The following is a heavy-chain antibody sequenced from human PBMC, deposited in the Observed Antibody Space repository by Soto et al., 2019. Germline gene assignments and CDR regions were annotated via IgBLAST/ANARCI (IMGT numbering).Heavy chain of an antibody. CDR1: GFTFSTYA. Sequence: EVQLLESGGGLVQPGGSLRLSCAASGFTFSTYAMVWVRQAPGKGLEWVSVIRASGDNTYYTDSVKGRFTVSRDNSKNTQYLQMNSLRAXDTAVYFCAKGGSSFYFDFWGQGTLVTVSS. CDR3: AKGGSSFYFDF. V-gene: IGHV3-23*01. D-gene: IGHD2-2*01. J-gene: IGHJ4*02. CDR2: IRASGDNT.